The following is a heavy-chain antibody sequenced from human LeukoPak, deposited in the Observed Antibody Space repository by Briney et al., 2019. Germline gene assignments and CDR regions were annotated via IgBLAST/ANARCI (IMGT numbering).Heavy chain of an antibody. CDR2: IYHSGST. J-gene: IGHJ5*02. CDR3: ASQPGGPTP. V-gene: IGHV4-38-2*01. CDR1: GYSISSGYY. D-gene: IGHD4-23*01. Sequence: SETLSLTCVVSGYSISSGYYWGWVRQPPGKGLEWIGSIYHSGSTYYNPSLKSRVTISVDTSKNQFSLKLSSVTAADTAVYYCASQPGGPTPWGQGTLVTVSS.